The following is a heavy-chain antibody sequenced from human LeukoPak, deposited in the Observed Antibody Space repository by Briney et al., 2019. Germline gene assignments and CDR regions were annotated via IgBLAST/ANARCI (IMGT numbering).Heavy chain of an antibody. D-gene: IGHD3-22*01. V-gene: IGHV3-53*01. CDR2: IYSGGGT. Sequence: PGGSLRLSCAASGFAVSSNYMNWVRQAPGKGLKWVSIIYSGGGTYYANSVRGRFTISRDNSKNTLYLQMNSLRDEDTAVYYCARGGYYYDSSGYYLDAFDIWGQGTMVTVSS. CDR1: GFAVSSNY. CDR3: ARGGYYYDSSGYYLDAFDI. J-gene: IGHJ3*02.